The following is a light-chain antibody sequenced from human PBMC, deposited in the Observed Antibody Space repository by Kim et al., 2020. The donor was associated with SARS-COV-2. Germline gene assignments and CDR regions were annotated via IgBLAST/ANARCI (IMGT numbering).Light chain of an antibody. Sequence: SYELTQPPSVSVSPGQTASITCSGDKLGDKYACWYQQKPGQSPVLVIYQDSKRPSGISERFSGSNSGNTATLTISGTQAMDEADYYCQPWDSSEVFGGGT. J-gene: IGLJ2*01. V-gene: IGLV3-1*01. CDR1: KLGDKY. CDR2: QDS. CDR3: QPWDSSEV.